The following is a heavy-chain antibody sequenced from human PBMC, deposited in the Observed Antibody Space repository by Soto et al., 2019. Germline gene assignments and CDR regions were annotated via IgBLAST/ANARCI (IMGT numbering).Heavy chain of an antibody. CDR3: ARVYCSGGSCYSGYFQH. CDR1: GGSISSSNL. CDR2: IYYSGST. V-gene: IGHV4-30-4*01. Sequence: SETLSLTCAVSGGSISSSNLWSWIRQPPGKGLEWIGYIYYSGSTYYNPSLKSRVTISVDTSKNQFSLKLSSVTAADTAVYYCARVYCSGGSCYSGYFQHWGQGTLVTVSS. D-gene: IGHD2-15*01. J-gene: IGHJ1*01.